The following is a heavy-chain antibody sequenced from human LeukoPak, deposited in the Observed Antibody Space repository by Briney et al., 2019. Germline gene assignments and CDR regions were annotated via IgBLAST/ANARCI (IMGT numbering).Heavy chain of an antibody. CDR3: ATELLDAFDI. CDR1: GGSFSGYY. D-gene: IGHD1-26*01. J-gene: IGHJ3*02. V-gene: IGHV4-34*01. Sequence: KTSETLSLTCAVYGGSFSGYYWSWIRQPPGKGLEWIGEINHSGSTNYNPSLKSRVTISVDTSKNQFSLKLSSVTAADTAVYYCATELLDAFDIWGQGTMVTVSS. CDR2: INHSGST.